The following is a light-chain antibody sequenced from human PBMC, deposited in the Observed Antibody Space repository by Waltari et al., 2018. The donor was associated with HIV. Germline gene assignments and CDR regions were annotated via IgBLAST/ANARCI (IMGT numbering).Light chain of an antibody. Sequence: SYELTQPPSVLVSPGQTARITCSGDALPKKYAYWYQQKPGQAPGLGIYKDSARPSGIPARFSGSRSGTTVTLTISGVQAEDEADYYCQSADSSGTYPLVFGGGTKLTVL. CDR3: QSADSSGTYPLV. J-gene: IGLJ3*02. V-gene: IGLV3-25*03. CDR1: ALPKKY. CDR2: KDS.